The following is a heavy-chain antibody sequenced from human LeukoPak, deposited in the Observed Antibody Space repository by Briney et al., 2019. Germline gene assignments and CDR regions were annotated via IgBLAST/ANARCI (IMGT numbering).Heavy chain of an antibody. Sequence: GASVKVSCKASGFTFTGYYIHWVRQAPGQGLEWMGYINPHSGGTNSPQKFQGRVTLTTDTSISAAYMELSSLISDDTAMYYCVREGNELLSIDFDYWGQGTLVAVSS. CDR3: VREGNELLSIDFDY. D-gene: IGHD2-21*02. V-gene: IGHV1-2*02. CDR1: GFTFTGYY. J-gene: IGHJ4*02. CDR2: INPHSGGT.